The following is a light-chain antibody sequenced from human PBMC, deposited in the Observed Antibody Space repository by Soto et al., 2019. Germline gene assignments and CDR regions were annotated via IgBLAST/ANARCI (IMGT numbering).Light chain of an antibody. J-gene: IGKJ2*03. CDR1: QSVSSSY. V-gene: IGKV3-20*01. Sequence: EIVLTQSPGTLSLSPGERATLSCRASQSVSSSYLAWYQQKPGQDPRLLIYDASSRATGIPDRFSGSGSGTDFTLAVSSVEPGDCAVYSCHQYGSSLYSVGRGTKLEIK. CDR3: HQYGSSLYS. CDR2: DAS.